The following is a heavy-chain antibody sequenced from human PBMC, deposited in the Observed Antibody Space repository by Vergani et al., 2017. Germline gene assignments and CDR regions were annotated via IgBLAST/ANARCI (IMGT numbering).Heavy chain of an antibody. J-gene: IGHJ4*02. CDR2: IYSGGST. Sequence: EVQLVESGGGLIQPGGSLRLSCAASGFTVSSNYMSWVRQAPGKGLEWVSVIYSGGSTYYADSVKGRFTISRDNSKNTLYLQMNSLRAEDTAVYYCARRGGYSSSWAGYYFDYWGQGTLVTVSS. D-gene: IGHD6-13*01. V-gene: IGHV3-53*01. CDR3: ARRGGYSSSWAGYYFDY. CDR1: GFTVSSNY.